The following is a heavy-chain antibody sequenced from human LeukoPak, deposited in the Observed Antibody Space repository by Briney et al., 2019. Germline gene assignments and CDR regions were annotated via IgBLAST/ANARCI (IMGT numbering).Heavy chain of an antibody. D-gene: IGHD2-2*01. CDR1: GYTFTGYY. Sequence: ASVKVSCKDSGYTFTGYYMHWVRQAPGQGLEWMGRINPNSGGTNYAQKFQGRVTMTRDTSISTAYMELSRLRSDDTAVYYCARVYQLQSSVDYWGQGTLVTVSS. J-gene: IGHJ4*02. V-gene: IGHV1-2*06. CDR3: ARVYQLQSSVDY. CDR2: INPNSGGT.